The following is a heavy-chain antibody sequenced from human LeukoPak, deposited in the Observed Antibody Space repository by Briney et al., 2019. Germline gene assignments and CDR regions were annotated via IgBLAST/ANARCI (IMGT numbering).Heavy chain of an antibody. CDR3: ARERSIAARHFVY. Sequence: ASVKVSCKASGYTFTDSYVHWVRQAPGQGLEWMGIINPSGGSTTYAQKFQGRVTMTRDTSTSTVYMELSSLRSEDTAVCYCARERSIAARHFVYWGQGTLVTVSS. J-gene: IGHJ4*02. V-gene: IGHV1-46*01. D-gene: IGHD6-6*01. CDR2: INPSGGST. CDR1: GYTFTDSY.